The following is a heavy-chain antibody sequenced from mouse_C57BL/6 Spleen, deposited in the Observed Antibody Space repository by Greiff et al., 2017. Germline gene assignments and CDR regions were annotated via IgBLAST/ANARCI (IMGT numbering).Heavy chain of an antibody. V-gene: IGHV8-12*01. J-gene: IGHJ4*01. CDR1: GFSLSTSGMG. Sequence: QVTLKESGPGILQSSQTLSLSCSFSGFSLSTSGMGVSWIRQPSGKGLEWLAHIYWDDDKRYNPSLKSRLTISKDTSRNQVFLKITRVDTAYSATYYCARRGDGYMDYWGQGTSVTVSS. CDR2: IYWDDDK. D-gene: IGHD2-3*01. CDR3: ARRGDGYMDY.